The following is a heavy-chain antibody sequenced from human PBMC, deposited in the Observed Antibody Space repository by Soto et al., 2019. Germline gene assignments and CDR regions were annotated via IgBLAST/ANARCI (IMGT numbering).Heavy chain of an antibody. V-gene: IGHV1-69*13. CDR2: IIPIFGTA. J-gene: IGHJ5*02. CDR3: AREVIVVVPAAISPTKNNWFDP. D-gene: IGHD2-2*02. Sequence: GASVKVFCKASGGTFSSYAISWVRQAPGQGLEWMGGIIPIFGTANYAQKFQGRVTITADESTSTAYMELSNLRSEDTAVYYCAREVIVVVPAAISPTKNNWFDPWGQGTLVTVPQ. CDR1: GGTFSSYA.